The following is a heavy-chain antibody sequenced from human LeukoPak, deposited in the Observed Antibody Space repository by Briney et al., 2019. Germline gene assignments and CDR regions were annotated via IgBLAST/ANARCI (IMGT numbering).Heavy chain of an antibody. Sequence: SETLSLTCTVSGGSISSSSYYWGWIRQPPGKGLEWIGYIYYSGSTNYNPSLKSRVTISVDTSKNQFSLKLSSVTAADTAVYYCARGSRGYYYYGMDVWGQGTTVTVSS. J-gene: IGHJ6*02. CDR3: ARGSRGYYYYGMDV. V-gene: IGHV4-61*05. CDR1: GGSISSSSYY. CDR2: IYYSGST.